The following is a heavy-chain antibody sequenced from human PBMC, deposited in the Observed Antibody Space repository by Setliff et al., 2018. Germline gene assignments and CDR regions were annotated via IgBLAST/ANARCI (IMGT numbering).Heavy chain of an antibody. J-gene: IGHJ5*02. CDR3: ARRNGEKLDP. CDR2: INHSGST. Sequence: SETLSLTCTVSGGSISSGGYYWSWIRQPPGKGLEWIGEINHSGSTNYNPSLKSRVTISVDTSKNQFSLKLSSVTAADTAVYYCARRNGEKLDPWGQGTLVTSPQ. CDR1: GGSISSGGYY. V-gene: IGHV4-61*08.